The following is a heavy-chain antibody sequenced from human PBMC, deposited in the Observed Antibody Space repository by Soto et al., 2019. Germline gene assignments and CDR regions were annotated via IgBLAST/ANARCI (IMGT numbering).Heavy chain of an antibody. CDR2: VYYSGKT. CDR3: GRLAEKNFWRVYPTFDS. Sequence: QLQLQESGPGLVKPSETLSLTCSVSGGSISSSTHYWGWIRQPPGKGLEWIGTVYYSGKTHNNPSSGIRAPLSVNTSKNEFSWQRSPVTAPDTAVYYWGRLAEKNFWRVYPTFDSGAQGALGTSPQ. D-gene: IGHD3-3*01. V-gene: IGHV4-39*01. CDR1: GGSISSSTHY. J-gene: IGHJ4*02.